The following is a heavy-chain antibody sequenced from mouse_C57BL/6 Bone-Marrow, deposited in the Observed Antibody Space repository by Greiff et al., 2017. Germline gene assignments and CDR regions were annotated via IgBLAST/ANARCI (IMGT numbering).Heavy chain of an antibody. V-gene: IGHV2-9*01. CDR2: IWGGGST. CDR3: AKHGYYGSSYWYFDV. Sequence: VQLQQSGPGLVAPSQSLSITCPVSGFSLTSSGVDWVRQPPGKGLEWLGVIWGGGSTNYNSALMSRLSISKDNSKSQVFLKMNSLQTDDTAMYYCAKHGYYGSSYWYFDVWGTGTTVTVSS. D-gene: IGHD1-1*01. J-gene: IGHJ1*03. CDR1: GFSLTSSG.